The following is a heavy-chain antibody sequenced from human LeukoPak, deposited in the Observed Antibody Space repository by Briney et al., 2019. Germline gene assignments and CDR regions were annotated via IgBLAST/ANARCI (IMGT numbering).Heavy chain of an antibody. CDR2: ISGSGDST. CDR1: GFTFSSYA. J-gene: IGHJ4*02. Sequence: GESLRLSCAASGFTFSSYAMNWVRQAPGKGLEWGSAISGSGDSTYYADSVKGRFTISRDNSKSTLYLQMNSLRADDTAVYYCVKDEGGVQLAYWGQGTLVTVSS. D-gene: IGHD1-1*01. CDR3: VKDEGGVQLAY. V-gene: IGHV3-23*01.